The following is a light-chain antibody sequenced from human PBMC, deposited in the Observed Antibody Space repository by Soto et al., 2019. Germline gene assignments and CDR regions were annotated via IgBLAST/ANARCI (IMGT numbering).Light chain of an antibody. CDR2: GAS. CDR3: QQYNNWPPYT. V-gene: IGKV3-15*01. CDR1: QSVSSN. J-gene: IGKJ2*01. Sequence: EIVMTQSPATLSVSPGERATLSCRASQSVSSNLAWYQQKPGQAHRLLIYGASTRATGIPARFSGSGSGTEFSLPISSLQSEDFLVYYCQQYNNWPPYTFGQGTKLEIK.